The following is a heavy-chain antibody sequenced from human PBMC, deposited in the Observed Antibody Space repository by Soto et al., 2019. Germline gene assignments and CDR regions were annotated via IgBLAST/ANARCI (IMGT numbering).Heavy chain of an antibody. CDR3: ARLADYDFWSGPFDY. V-gene: IGHV5-51*01. CDR2: IYPGDSNT. D-gene: IGHD3-3*01. CDR1: GYSFTSYW. J-gene: IGHJ4*02. Sequence: PGESLKISCKGSGYSFTSYWIGWVRQMPGKGLEWMGIIYPGDSNTRYSPSFQGQVTISADKSISTAYLQWSSLKASDTAMYYCARLADYDFWSGPFDYWGQGTLVTVSS.